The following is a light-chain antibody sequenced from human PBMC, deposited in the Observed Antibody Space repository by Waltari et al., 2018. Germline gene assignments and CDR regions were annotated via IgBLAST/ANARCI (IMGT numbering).Light chain of an antibody. J-gene: IGKJ3*01. CDR1: QSVNSRY. V-gene: IGKV3-20*01. Sequence: EIVLTQSPGTLSLSPGERATLSCRASQSVNSRYLAWYQQKSGQAPRLLIHGASSSATGIPDRFSGSGSGTDFTLTISRLEPEDFAVYYCQQYGSSPPTGFGPGTKLDIK. CDR3: QQYGSSPPTG. CDR2: GAS.